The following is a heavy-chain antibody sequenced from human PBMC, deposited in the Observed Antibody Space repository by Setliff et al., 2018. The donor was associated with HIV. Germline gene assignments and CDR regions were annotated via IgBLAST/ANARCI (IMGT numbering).Heavy chain of an antibody. CDR3: AGDVGRGGPGRWVDP. CDR2: SHTYNGNV. D-gene: IGHD1-26*01. CDR1: GYTFTSYG. J-gene: IGHJ5*02. V-gene: IGHV1-18*01. Sequence: GASVKVSCKASGYTFTSYGISWVRQAPGQELQWMGWSHTYNGNVNYARKFRGRVTMTTDASTNTAFMELSNLRSDDTAIYYCAGDVGRGGPGRWVDPWGKGTLVTVSS.